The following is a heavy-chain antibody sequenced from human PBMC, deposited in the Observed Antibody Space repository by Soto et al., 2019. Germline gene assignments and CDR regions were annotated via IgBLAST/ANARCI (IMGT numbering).Heavy chain of an antibody. CDR1: GVSISSGNW. Sequence: SETLSLTCDVSGVSISSGNWWSWVRQPPGKGLEWIAEVYNDGSANYHPSLESRATISVDRSKNQFSLRLSSVTAADTAVYYCVRDGTKTLRDWFDPWGQGISVTVSS. D-gene: IGHD1-1*01. V-gene: IGHV4-4*02. J-gene: IGHJ5*02. CDR3: VRDGTKTLRDWFDP. CDR2: VYNDGSA.